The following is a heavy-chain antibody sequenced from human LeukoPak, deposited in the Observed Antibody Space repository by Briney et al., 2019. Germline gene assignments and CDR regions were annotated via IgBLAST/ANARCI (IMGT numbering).Heavy chain of an antibody. Sequence: SETLSLTCTVSGGSISSYYWSWIRQPAGKGLEWIGRIYTSGSTNYNPSLKSRVTMSVDTSKNQFSLKLSSVTAADTAVYYCAREPLAVGRLRLYYFDYWGPGNPGHRLL. CDR1: GGSISSYY. D-gene: IGHD6-19*01. CDR3: AREPLAVGRLRLYYFDY. V-gene: IGHV4-4*07. J-gene: IGHJ4*02. CDR2: IYTSGST.